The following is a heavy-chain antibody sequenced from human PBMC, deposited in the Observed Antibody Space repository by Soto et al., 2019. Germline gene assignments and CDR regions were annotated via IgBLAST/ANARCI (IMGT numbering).Heavy chain of an antibody. CDR2: IYHSGST. Sequence: TLSLTFAVSGASFSSGGYSLSWIRQPPGKGLEWIGCIYHSGSTNYNPSLKSRVTISVDTSKNQFSLKLSSVTAADTAVYYCARGRLYKVASTTTTVTTPKNDYWGQGTQVTVSS. J-gene: IGHJ4*02. CDR1: GASFSSGGYS. CDR3: ARGRLYKVASTTTTVTTPKNDY. D-gene: IGHD4-17*01. V-gene: IGHV4-30-2*01.